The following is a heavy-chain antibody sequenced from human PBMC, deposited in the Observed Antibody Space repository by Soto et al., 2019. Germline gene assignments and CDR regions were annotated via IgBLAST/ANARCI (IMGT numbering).Heavy chain of an antibody. D-gene: IGHD2-2*01. CDR1: GGSIISSNW. J-gene: IGHJ6*02. CDR3: ARVVGGYYYGMDV. V-gene: IGHV4-4*02. CDR2: IYHSGST. Sequence: TLSLTCTVSGGSIISSNWWSWVRQPPGKGLEWIGEIYHSGSTNYNPSLKSRVTISVDKSKNQFSLKLSSVTAADTAVYYCARVVGGYYYGMDVWAQGTTVTVSS.